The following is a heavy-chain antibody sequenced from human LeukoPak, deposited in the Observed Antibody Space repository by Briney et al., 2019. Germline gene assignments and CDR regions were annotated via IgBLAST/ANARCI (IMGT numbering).Heavy chain of an antibody. Sequence: GGSLRLSCAASGFTFSSYGMHWVRQAPGKGLEWVAVISYDGSNKYYADSVKGRFTISRDNSKNTLYLQMNSLRAEDTAVYYCAKNQLTDYLERGFDYWGQGTLVTVSS. V-gene: IGHV3-30*18. D-gene: IGHD5-12*01. CDR1: GFTFSSYG. J-gene: IGHJ4*02. CDR3: AKNQLTDYLERGFDY. CDR2: ISYDGSNK.